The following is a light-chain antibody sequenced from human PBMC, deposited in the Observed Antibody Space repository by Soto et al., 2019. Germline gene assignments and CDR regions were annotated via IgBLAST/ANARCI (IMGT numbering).Light chain of an antibody. CDR3: QNYQSGHQIN. J-gene: IGKJ5*01. V-gene: IGKV3-20*01. Sequence: EILLTQSPDTLSLSPVERATLSCSSAQSVGTRLAWYQHKTGQAPRLLISGAYSRATGIPDRFTGSGSETYFTLTIRRLEPEDFALYYCQNYQSGHQINCGNGKRREIK. CDR2: GAY. CDR1: QSVGTR.